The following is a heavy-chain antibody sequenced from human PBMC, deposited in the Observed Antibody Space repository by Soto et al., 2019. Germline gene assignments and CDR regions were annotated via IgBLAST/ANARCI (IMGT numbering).Heavy chain of an antibody. V-gene: IGHV4-30-4*01. CDR2: IYYSGST. Sequence: SETLSLTCTVSGGSISSGDYYWSWIRQPPGKGLEWIGYIYYSGSTYYNPSLKSRVTISVDTSKNQFSLKLSSVTAADTAVYYCARIRDVKRSVDYWGQGTLVTVPQ. CDR1: GGSISSGDYY. J-gene: IGHJ4*02. CDR3: ARIRDVKRSVDY. D-gene: IGHD3-3*01.